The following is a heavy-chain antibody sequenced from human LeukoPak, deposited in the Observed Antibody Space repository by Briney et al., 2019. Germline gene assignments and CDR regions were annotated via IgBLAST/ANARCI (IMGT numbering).Heavy chain of an antibody. V-gene: IGHV4-59*01. CDR2: IYYSGSA. CDR3: ARGEMATIGYD. D-gene: IGHD5-24*01. CDR1: GGSINYFY. Sequence: PSETLSLTCTVSGGSINYFYGSWIRQPPGKGLEWIGYIYYSGSANYNPSLRSRVTLSVDTSKNEFSLTLSSVTAADTGIYYCARGEMATIGYDWGHGTLVTVSS. J-gene: IGHJ4*01.